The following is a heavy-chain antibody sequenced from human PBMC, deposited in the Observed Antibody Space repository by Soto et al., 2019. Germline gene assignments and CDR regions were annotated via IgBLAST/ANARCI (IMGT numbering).Heavy chain of an antibody. CDR2: SYYRSKWYH. J-gene: IGHJ4*02. CDR3: ASEKRTVPGTRGYFAC. Sequence: QVQLQQSGPGLVKPSQTLSLTCAICGDSVSSNIAAWSGIRQSPSRGLERPGRSYYRSKWYHEYALFVGSRVTINPDTSKNPFSRQLNSVTPEHTAVYYCASEKRTVPGTRGYFACSGQGTLLTLSS. CDR1: GDSVSSNIAA. D-gene: IGHD6-19*01. V-gene: IGHV6-1*01.